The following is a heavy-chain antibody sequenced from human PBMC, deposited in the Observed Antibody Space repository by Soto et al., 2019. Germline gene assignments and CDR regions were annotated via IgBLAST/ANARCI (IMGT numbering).Heavy chain of an antibody. D-gene: IGHD3-22*01. Sequence: QVQLVQSGAEVKKPGASVKVSCKASGYTFTSYDINRVRQATGQGLEWMGWMNPNRGNTAYAQKFQGRITLTRNTSISTAYMELSSLRSEDTAVYYCAREKVTSGYPDWGQGTLVSVSS. CDR3: AREKVTSGYPD. J-gene: IGHJ4*02. V-gene: IGHV1-8*01. CDR1: GYTFTSYD. CDR2: MNPNRGNT.